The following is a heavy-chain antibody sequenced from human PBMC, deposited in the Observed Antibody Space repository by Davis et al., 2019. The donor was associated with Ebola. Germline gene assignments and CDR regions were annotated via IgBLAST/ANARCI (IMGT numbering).Heavy chain of an antibody. D-gene: IGHD3-22*01. J-gene: IGHJ4*02. CDR1: GGSSSNYY. CDR3: ASNGYYDSSGYYY. Sequence: MPSETLSLTCHLLGGSSSNYYWTWIRQAPGKGLEWIGEINHSGSTNYNPSLKSRVTISVDTSKNQFSLKLSSVTAADTAVYYCASNGYYDSSGYYYWGQGTLVTVSS. V-gene: IGHV4-34*01. CDR2: INHSGST.